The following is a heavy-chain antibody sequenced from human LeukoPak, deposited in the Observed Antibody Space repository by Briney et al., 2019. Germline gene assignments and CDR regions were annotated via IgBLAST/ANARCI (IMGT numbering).Heavy chain of an antibody. CDR2: IWYDGSNK. CDR1: GFTFSSYG. J-gene: IGHJ6*02. D-gene: IGHD3-10*01. V-gene: IGHV3-33*01. Sequence: RGSLRLSCAASGFTFSSYGMHWVRQAPGKGLEWVAVIWYDGSNKYYADSVKGRFTISRDNSKNTLYLQMTSLRAEGTAVYYCARDQYYGSGSYSGSMDVWGQGTTVTVSS. CDR3: ARDQYYGSGSYSGSMDV.